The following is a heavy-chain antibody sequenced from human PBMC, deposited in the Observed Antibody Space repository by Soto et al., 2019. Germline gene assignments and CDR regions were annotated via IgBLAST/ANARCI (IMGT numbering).Heavy chain of an antibody. CDR2: IYPGDSDT. CDR1: GYSFTSYW. CDR3: ASQVFSRDGYNYDAFDI. J-gene: IGHJ3*02. D-gene: IGHD5-12*01. V-gene: IGHV5-51*01. Sequence: PGESLKISCKGSGYSFTSYWIGWVRQMPGKGLEWMGIIYPGDSDTRYSPSFQGQVTISADKSISTAYLQWSSLKASDTAMYYCASQVFSRDGYNYDAFDIWGQGTMVTVSS.